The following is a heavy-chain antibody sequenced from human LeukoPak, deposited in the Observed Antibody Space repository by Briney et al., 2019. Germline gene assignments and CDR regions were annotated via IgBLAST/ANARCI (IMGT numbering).Heavy chain of an antibody. D-gene: IGHD5-18*01. CDR2: TSSSGSII. V-gene: IGHV3-48*03. CDR1: GFGFDSFE. Sequence: GGSLRLSCAASGFGFDSFEMHWVRQAPGKGLEWISFTSSSGSIIYYADSVKGRVTISRDNAKHSLFLQMHSLRAEDTAVYYCARGYTYAHDYWGQGTLVTVSS. CDR3: ARGYTYAHDY. J-gene: IGHJ4*02.